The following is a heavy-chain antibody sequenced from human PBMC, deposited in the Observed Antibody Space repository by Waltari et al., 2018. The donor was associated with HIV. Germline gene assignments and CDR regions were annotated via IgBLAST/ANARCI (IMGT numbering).Heavy chain of an antibody. J-gene: IGHJ4*02. V-gene: IGHV3-48*01. Sequence: EVQLVESGGGWVQPGGSLRLSCTASGFSFSSYSMNWVRQAQGKGLEWVSYISTSSSAIFYADSVKGRFTISRDTAKNSLYLQMNSLRAEDTAVYYCARDRTRYYFDSWGQGTLVTVSS. CDR2: ISTSSSAI. CDR1: GFSFSSYS. CDR3: ARDRTRYYFDS. D-gene: IGHD6-6*01.